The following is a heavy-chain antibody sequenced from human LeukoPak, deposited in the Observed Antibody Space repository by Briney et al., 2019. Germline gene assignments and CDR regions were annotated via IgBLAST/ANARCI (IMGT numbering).Heavy chain of an antibody. CDR2: IYYSGST. CDR1: GGSISSSSHY. V-gene: IGHV4-39*07. J-gene: IGHJ6*03. CDR3: ARSSEGRYYYDSSGYSYYYYYMDV. Sequence: SETLSLTCTVSGGSISSSSHYWGWIRQPPGKGLEWIGSIYYSGSTYYNPSLKSRVTISVDTSKNQFSLKLNSVTAADTAVYYCARSSEGRYYYDSSGYSYYYYYMDVWGKGTTVTISS. D-gene: IGHD3-22*01.